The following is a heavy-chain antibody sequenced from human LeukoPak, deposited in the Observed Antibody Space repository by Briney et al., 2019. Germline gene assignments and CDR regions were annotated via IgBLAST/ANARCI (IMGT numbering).Heavy chain of an antibody. D-gene: IGHD6-13*01. CDR2: TYYRSKWYN. CDR1: GDSVSSNSAA. J-gene: IGHJ6*02. Sequence: SQTLSLTCAISGDSVSSNSAAWNWIRQSPSRGLEWLGRTYYRSKWYNDYAVSVKGRITINPDTSKNQFSLQLNSVTPEDTAVYYCARDGARIAAAGSYYGMDVWGQGTTVTVSS. CDR3: ARDGARIAAAGSYYGMDV. V-gene: IGHV6-1*01.